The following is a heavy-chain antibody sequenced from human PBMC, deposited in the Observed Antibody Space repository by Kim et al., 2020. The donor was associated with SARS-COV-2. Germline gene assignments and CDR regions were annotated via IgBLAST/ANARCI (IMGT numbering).Heavy chain of an antibody. CDR3: AKVLKVYERVPWGMDV. CDR1: GFTFSSYG. V-gene: IGHV3-30*18. CDR2: ISYDGSNK. J-gene: IGHJ6*02. Sequence: GGSLRLSCAASGFTFSSYGMHWVRQAPGKGLEWVAVISYDGSNKYYADSVKGRFTISRDNSKNTLYLQMNSLRAEDTAVYYCAKVLKVYERVPWGMDVWGQGTTVTVSS. D-gene: IGHD6-13*01.